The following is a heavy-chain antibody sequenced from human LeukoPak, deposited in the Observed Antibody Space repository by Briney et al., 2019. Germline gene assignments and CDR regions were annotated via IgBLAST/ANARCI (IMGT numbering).Heavy chain of an antibody. CDR3: ARQRIPMIVVVSEFDY. V-gene: IGHV5-51*01. CDR1: GYSFTSYW. J-gene: IGHJ4*02. D-gene: IGHD3-22*01. CDR2: IYPGDSDT. Sequence: GESLKISCKGSGYSFTSYWIGWVRQMPGKGLEWMGIIYPGDSDTRYSPSFQGQVTISADKSISTAYLQWSSLKASDTAMYYCARQRIPMIVVVSEFDYWGQGTLVTVSS.